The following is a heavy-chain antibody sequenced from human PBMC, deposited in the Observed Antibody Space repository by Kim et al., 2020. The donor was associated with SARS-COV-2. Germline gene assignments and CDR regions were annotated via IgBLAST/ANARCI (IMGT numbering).Heavy chain of an antibody. V-gene: IGHV3-48*02. D-gene: IGHD5-12*01. CDR1: GFTFSSYS. CDR2: ISTTISVI. J-gene: IGHJ4*02. Sequence: GGSLRLSCAASGFTFSSYSMNWVRQAPGKGLEWVSYISTTISVIYYADSVKGRFTISRDNAENSLYLQMNSLRDEDTAVYYCARIGGGWLPFDYWGQGTLVTVSS. CDR3: ARIGGGWLPFDY.